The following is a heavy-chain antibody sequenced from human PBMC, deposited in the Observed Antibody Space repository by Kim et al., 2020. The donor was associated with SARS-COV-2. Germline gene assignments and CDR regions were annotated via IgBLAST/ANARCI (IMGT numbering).Heavy chain of an antibody. CDR3: TSFIAAAGTAY. J-gene: IGHJ4*02. CDR2: T. D-gene: IGHD6-13*01. V-gene: IGHV3-73*01. Sequence: TAYAASVKGRFTISRDDSKNTAYLQMNSLKTEDTAVYYCTSFIAAAGTAYWGQGTLVTVSS.